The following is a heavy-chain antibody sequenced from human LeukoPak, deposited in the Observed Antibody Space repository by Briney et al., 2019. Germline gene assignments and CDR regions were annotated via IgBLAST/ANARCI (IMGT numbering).Heavy chain of an antibody. D-gene: IGHD3-22*01. CDR2: IYPGDSDT. CDR3: ARHYDSPDI. CDR1: GYSFTTYW. J-gene: IGHJ3*02. Sequence: PEESLQISCKGSGYSFTTYWIAWVRQLPGKGLEWMGIIYPGDSDTRYSPSFQGQVTISADKSISTAYLQWSSLKASDTAMYYCARHYDSPDIWGQGTMVTVSS. V-gene: IGHV5-51*01.